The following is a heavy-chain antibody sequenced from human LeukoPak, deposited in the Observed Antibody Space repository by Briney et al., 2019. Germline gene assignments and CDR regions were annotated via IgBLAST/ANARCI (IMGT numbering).Heavy chain of an antibody. V-gene: IGHV4-34*01. CDR1: GGSFSGYY. D-gene: IGHD3-22*01. CDR2: INHSGST. J-gene: IGHJ3*02. CDR3: ARQPSYYYDSKGAFDI. Sequence: SETLSLTCAVYGGSFSGYYWSWIRQPPGKGLEWIGEINHSGSTNYNPSLKSRVTISVDTSKNQFSLKLSSVTAADTAVYYCARQPSYYYDSKGAFDIWGQGTMVTVSS.